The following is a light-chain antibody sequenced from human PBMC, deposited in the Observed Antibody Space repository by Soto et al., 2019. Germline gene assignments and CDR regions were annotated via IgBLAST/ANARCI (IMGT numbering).Light chain of an antibody. J-gene: IGKJ5*01. Sequence: EMVLTKTPASLAMCPRARGNQYVRASQSVSSYLAWYQQKPGQAPRLLIYDASNRATGIPARFSASGSGTDFTLPISSLEPEDFAVYYCQQRSNWPTFGQGTRLEIK. CDR2: DAS. V-gene: IGKV3-11*01. CDR1: QSVSSY. CDR3: QQRSNWPT.